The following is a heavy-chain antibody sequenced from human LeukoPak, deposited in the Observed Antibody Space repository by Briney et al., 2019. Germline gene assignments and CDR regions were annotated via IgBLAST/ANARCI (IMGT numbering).Heavy chain of an antibody. CDR2: INPKTGVT. J-gene: IGHJ4*02. Sequence: ASVKVSCKASGYRFSDYYMFWIRQAPGQGIEWVGWINPKTGVTSYAQKFQDRVTVTTDTSITTLYMELNSLISDDTAVYYCARDHVSGKDDRNFDYWGQGTLVTVSS. D-gene: IGHD3-10*01. CDR1: GYRFSDYY. V-gene: IGHV1-2*02. CDR3: ARDHVSGKDDRNFDY.